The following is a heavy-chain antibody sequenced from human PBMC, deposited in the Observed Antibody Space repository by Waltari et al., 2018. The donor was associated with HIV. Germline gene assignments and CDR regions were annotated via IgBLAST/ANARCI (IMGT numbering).Heavy chain of an antibody. Sequence: EVQLVESGGGLVKPGGSLRISCAASGITLSDAWLRWIRQAPGKGLEWVGRIKSKSEGGTTDYAAPVKGRFIISRDDSKNTLYLQLNSLRTEDTGVYYCTADSWGKGILVTVSS. CDR2: IKSKSEGGTT. V-gene: IGHV3-15*01. CDR1: GITLSDAW. CDR3: TADS. J-gene: IGHJ4*02.